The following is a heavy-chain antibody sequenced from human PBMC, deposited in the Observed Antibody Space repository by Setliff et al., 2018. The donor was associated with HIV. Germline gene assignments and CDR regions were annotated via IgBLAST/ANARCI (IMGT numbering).Heavy chain of an antibody. Sequence: GGSLRLSCTISGFTFTAYAMHWVRQAPGKGLEWVASISDDGANKQQADSVKGRFAISRDNSRDTLYLELSSLTTGDTAVYYCARDIRHMEYYDSTGYAFDVWGQGTRVTV. CDR2: ISDDGANK. CDR3: ARDIRHMEYYDSTGYAFDV. V-gene: IGHV3-30*09. CDR1: GFTFTAYA. J-gene: IGHJ3*01. D-gene: IGHD3-22*01.